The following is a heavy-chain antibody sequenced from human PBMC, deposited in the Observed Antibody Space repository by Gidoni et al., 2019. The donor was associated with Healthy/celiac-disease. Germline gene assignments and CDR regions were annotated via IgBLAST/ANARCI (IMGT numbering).Heavy chain of an antibody. V-gene: IGHV1-3*01. J-gene: IGHJ6*02. CDR2: INAGNGNT. Sequence: QVQLVQSGAEVKKPGASVKVSCKASGYTFTSYAMPWVRPAPGQRLEWMGWINAGNGNTKYSQKFQGRVTITRDTSASTAYMELSSLRSEDTAVYYCARVPPGPNKDIVVVPARREYYYGMDVWGQGTTVTVSS. CDR3: ARVPPGPNKDIVVVPARREYYYGMDV. CDR1: GYTFTSYA. D-gene: IGHD2-2*01.